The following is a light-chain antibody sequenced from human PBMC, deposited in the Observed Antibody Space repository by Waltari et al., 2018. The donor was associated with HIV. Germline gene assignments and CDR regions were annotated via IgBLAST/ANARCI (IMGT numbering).Light chain of an antibody. CDR3: CSYASTTDTYVV. J-gene: IGLJ2*01. CDR2: EVS. V-gene: IGLV2-23*02. CDR1: SSDVWSYNL. Sequence: QSALTQPASVSGSPGQSITISCTGTSSDVWSYNLVSWYQQHPGKAPKLIIYEVSKRPSGGSNRFSGSKSGSTASLTISGLQPEDEADYCCCSYASTTDTYVVFGGGTKLTVL.